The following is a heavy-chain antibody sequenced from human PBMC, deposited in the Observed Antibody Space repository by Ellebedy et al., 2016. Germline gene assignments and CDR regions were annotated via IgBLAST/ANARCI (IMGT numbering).Heavy chain of an antibody. V-gene: IGHV3-7*01. CDR1: GFTFSYYW. D-gene: IGHD6-19*01. Sequence: GESLKISCTASGFTFSYYWMSWVRQAPRKGLEWVANIKQHGSEKDYVDSVKGRFTISRDDAKNSLYLQMNSLRDEDTAVYYCARDPGSGWYFDYWGQGTLVTVSS. CDR3: ARDPGSGWYFDY. CDR2: IKQHGSEK. J-gene: IGHJ4*02.